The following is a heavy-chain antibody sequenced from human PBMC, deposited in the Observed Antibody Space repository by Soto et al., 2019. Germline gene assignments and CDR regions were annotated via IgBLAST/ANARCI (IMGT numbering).Heavy chain of an antibody. CDR1: GFPFADYY. CDR3: ARDLGGGRY. J-gene: IGHJ4*02. Sequence: QVQVVESGGGLVKPGGSLRLSCAASGFPFADYYMSWIRQAPGKGLEWLSNINSNGGTKHYADSVRGRFTISRDNAKKSLYLAMNNLRAEDTAVYYCARDLGGGRYWGRGTLVTVSS. D-gene: IGHD3-16*01. CDR2: INSNGGTK. V-gene: IGHV3-11*01.